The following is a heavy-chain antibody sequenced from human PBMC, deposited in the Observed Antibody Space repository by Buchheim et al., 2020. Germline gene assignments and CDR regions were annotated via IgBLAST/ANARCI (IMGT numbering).Heavy chain of an antibody. V-gene: IGHV3-23*01. D-gene: IGHD1-26*01. CDR2: ISGSGGST. J-gene: IGHJ4*02. CDR3: AKDKRPEWELLGDYFDY. CDR1: GFTFSSYA. Sequence: EVQLLESGGGLVQPGGSLRLSCAASGFTFSSYAMSWVRQAPGKGLEWVSAISGSGGSTYYADSVKGQFTISRDNSKNTLYLQMNSLRAEDTAVYYCAKDKRPEWELLGDYFDYWGQGTL.